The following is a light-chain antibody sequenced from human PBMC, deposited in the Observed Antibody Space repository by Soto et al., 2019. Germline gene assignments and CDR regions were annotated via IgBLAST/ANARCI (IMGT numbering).Light chain of an antibody. J-gene: IGKJ4*01. V-gene: IGKV3-11*01. CDR3: QQRSNWPLT. Sequence: EIVLTQSPATVSLSPGERATLSCRASQTVSSYLAWFQQKPGQAPRLLIYDASNRATGIPARFSGSGSGTAFTLTISSLEPEDFAVYYCQQRSNWPLTFGGGNKVEIK. CDR2: DAS. CDR1: QTVSSY.